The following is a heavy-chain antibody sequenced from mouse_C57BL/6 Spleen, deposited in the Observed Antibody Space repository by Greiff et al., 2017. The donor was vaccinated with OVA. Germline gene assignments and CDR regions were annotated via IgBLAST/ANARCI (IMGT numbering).Heavy chain of an antibody. CDR2: ISSGGDYI. J-gene: IGHJ4*01. CDR1: GFTFSSYA. Sequence: EVKLVESGEGLVKPGGSLKLSCAASGFTFSSYAMSWVRQTPEKRLEWVAYISSGGDYIYYADTVKGRFTISRDNARNTLYLQMSSLKSDDTAMYYCTRGGEVSAMDDWGKGTSVTVSS. D-gene: IGHD1-1*02. CDR3: TRGGEVSAMDD. V-gene: IGHV5-9-1*02.